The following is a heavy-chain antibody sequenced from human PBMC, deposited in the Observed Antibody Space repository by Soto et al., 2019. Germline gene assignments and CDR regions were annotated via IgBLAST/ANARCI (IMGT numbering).Heavy chain of an antibody. Sequence: GASVKVSCKASGYTFTGYYMHWVRQAPGQGLEWMGWINPNSGGTNYAQKFQGWVTMTRDTSISTAYMELSRLRSDDTAVYYCARDFRGSSSGPYYYYGMDVWGQGTTVTVSS. CDR1: GYTFTGYY. J-gene: IGHJ6*02. V-gene: IGHV1-2*04. CDR3: ARDFRGSSSGPYYYYGMDV. D-gene: IGHD6-6*01. CDR2: INPNSGGT.